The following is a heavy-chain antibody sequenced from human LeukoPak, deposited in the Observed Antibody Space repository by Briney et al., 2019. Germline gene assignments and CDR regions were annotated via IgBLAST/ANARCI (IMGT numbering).Heavy chain of an antibody. CDR3: ARTMSAYSSSSFNY. D-gene: IGHD6-13*01. V-gene: IGHV4-59*08. Sequence: SETLSLTCTVSGDSISSSYWSWIRQPPGKGLDLIGYIYYSGSTNYNPSLKSRVTISVDTSKNQFSLKLGSVTAADTAVYYCARTMSAYSSSSFNYWGQGTLVTVSS. CDR2: IYYSGST. J-gene: IGHJ4*02. CDR1: GDSISSSY.